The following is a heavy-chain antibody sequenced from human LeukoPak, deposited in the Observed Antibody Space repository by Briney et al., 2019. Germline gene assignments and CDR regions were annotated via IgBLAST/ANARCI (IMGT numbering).Heavy chain of an antibody. CDR1: GYSFTSYW. CDR2: IYPGDSDT. V-gene: IGHV5-51*01. CDR3: ARAPHYDYVWGSPGAFDI. Sequence: GESLKISCKGSGYSFTSYWIGWVRQMPGKGLEWMGIIYPGDSDTRHSPSFQGQVTISADKSISTAYLQWSSLKASDTAMYYCARAPHYDYVWGSPGAFDIWGQGTMVTVSS. J-gene: IGHJ3*02. D-gene: IGHD3-16*01.